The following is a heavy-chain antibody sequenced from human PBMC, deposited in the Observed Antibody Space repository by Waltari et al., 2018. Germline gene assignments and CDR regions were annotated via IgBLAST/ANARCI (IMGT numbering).Heavy chain of an antibody. J-gene: IGHJ1*01. CDR3: MTLPIFGLVIKNY. CDR1: GYSFTDQF. Sequence: EVHLTQSGAEVKKPGATVKISCKASGYSFTDQFRHWVRQAPGNGPEWIGRVDPEDGETTLAEKFEGRVTITADTSTDTAYMDLSRLRSEDTALYYCMTLPIFGLVIKNYWGQGTLVTVSS. V-gene: IGHV1-69-2*01. D-gene: IGHD3-3*01. CDR2: VDPEDGET.